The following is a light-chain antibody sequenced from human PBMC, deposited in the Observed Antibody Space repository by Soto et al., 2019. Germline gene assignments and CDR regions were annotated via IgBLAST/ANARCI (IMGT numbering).Light chain of an antibody. V-gene: IGLV7-46*01. CDR2: DTS. J-gene: IGLJ2*01. Sequence: QAVVTQEPSLTVSPGGTVTLTCGSSTGAVTSGHYPYWFQQKPGQAPRTLIYDTSNKHSWTPARFSGSILGGKAALTLSGAQPEDEAEYFCLLSYGGARPGIFGGGTKVTVL. CDR1: TGAVTSGHY. CDR3: LLSYGGARPGI.